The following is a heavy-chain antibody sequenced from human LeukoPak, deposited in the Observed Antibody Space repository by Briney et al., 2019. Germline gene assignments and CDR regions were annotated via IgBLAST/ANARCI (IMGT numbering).Heavy chain of an antibody. Sequence: SETLSLTCAVSGGSISSYCWSWIRQPPGKGLEWIGFFYYSGSTNYNPSLKSRVTISVDTSKNRFSLKLSSVTAADTAVYYCARGPGGYSYGYYFDYWGQGTLVTVSS. CDR3: ARGPGGYSYGYYFDY. D-gene: IGHD5-18*01. CDR2: FYYSGST. CDR1: GGSISSYC. V-gene: IGHV4-59*01. J-gene: IGHJ4*02.